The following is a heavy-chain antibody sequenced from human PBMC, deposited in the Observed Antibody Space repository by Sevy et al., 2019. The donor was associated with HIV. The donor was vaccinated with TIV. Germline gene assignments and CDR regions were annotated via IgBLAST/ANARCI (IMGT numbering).Heavy chain of an antibody. CDR2: ISYDGSNK. D-gene: IGHD4-17*01. Sequence: GGSLRLSCAASGFTFSSYAMHWVRQAPGKGLEWVAVISYDGSNKYYADSVKGRFTISRDNSKNTLYLQMNSLRAEDTAVYYCAREQHDYGGNLRTGWFDPWGQGTLVTVSS. V-gene: IGHV3-30-3*01. CDR1: GFTFSSYA. CDR3: AREQHDYGGNLRTGWFDP. J-gene: IGHJ5*02.